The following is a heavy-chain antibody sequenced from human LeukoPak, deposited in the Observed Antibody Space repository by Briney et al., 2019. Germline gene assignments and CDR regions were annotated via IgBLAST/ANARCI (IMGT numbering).Heavy chain of an antibody. V-gene: IGHV4-39*01. CDR2: IYYSGST. D-gene: IGHD3-10*01. CDR3: ARRITMVRGVIKGAFDI. Sequence: SETLSLTCTVSGGSISSSSYYWGWIRQPPGKGLEWIGSIYYSGSTYYNPSLKSRVTISVDTSKNRFSLKLSSVTAADTAVYYCARRITMVRGVIKGAFDIWGQGTMVTVSS. J-gene: IGHJ3*02. CDR1: GGSISSSSYY.